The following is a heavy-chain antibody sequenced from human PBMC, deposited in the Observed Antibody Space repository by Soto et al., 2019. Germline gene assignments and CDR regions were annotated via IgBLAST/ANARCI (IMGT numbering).Heavy chain of an antibody. Sequence: QVHLVQSGAEVKKPGASVNVSCQASGSITNHHMHWVRQAPGQGLEWMGIFNPSGLSTTYAQKFQGRVTITRHTSTSTVYMELSSLTSEDTAVYLCAKVTHRRPIAVAGPLGSWGQGTLVIVSS. CDR3: AKVTHRRPIAVAGPLGS. V-gene: IGHV1-46*01. CDR1: GSITNHH. CDR2: FNPSGLST. J-gene: IGHJ4*02. D-gene: IGHD6-19*01.